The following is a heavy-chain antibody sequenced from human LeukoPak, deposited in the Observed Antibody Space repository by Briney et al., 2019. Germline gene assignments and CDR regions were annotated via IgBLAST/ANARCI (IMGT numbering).Heavy chain of an antibody. J-gene: IGHJ4*02. CDR1: GFTFSHYA. CDR3: AKEGDYCNSAGCHKRGIDY. Sequence: GTSLRLSCAASGFTFSHYAMHWVRQAPGKGLEWVAVIWYDGSHDTYTDSVKGRFTVSRDNFENVLHLQMNSLRVEDTAVYYCAKEGDYCNSAGCHKRGIDYWGQGTLVTVSS. D-gene: IGHD2/OR15-2a*01. CDR2: IWYDGSHD. V-gene: IGHV3-33*06.